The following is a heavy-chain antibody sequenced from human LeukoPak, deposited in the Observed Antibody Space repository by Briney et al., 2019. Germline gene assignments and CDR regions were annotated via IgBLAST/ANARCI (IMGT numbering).Heavy chain of an antibody. V-gene: IGHV3-23*01. D-gene: IGHD1-26*01. Sequence: GGSLRPSCAASGFTFSSYAMSWVRQAPGKGLEWVSAISGSGGSTYYADSVKGRFTISRDNSKNTLYLQMNSLRAEDTAVYYCAKVAPRWVGATLYYFDYWGQGTLVTVSS. J-gene: IGHJ4*02. CDR1: GFTFSSYA. CDR2: ISGSGGST. CDR3: AKVAPRWVGATLYYFDY.